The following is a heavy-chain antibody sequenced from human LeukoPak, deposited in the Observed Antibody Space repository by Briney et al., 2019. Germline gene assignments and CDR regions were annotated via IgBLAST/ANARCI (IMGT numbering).Heavy chain of an antibody. CDR1: GFTFSTYG. CDR3: ANGREVRELIGEFDY. Sequence: GGSLRLSCAASGFTFSTYGMHWVRQAPGKGLEWVTGISYDGSKKYYADSVKGRFTISRDNSKNTLYLQMNSLRAEDTAVYYCANGREVRELIGEFDYWGQGTLVTVSS. J-gene: IGHJ4*02. V-gene: IGHV3-30*18. CDR2: ISYDGSKK. D-gene: IGHD3-10*01.